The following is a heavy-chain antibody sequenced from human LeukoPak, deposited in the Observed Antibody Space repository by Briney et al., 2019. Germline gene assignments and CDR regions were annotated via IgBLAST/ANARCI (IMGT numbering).Heavy chain of an antibody. Sequence: SGGSLRLSCAASGFTVSSNYMSWVRQAPGKGLEWVSVIYSGGSTYYADSVKGRFTISRDNSKNTLYLQMNSLRAEDTAVYYCARDAGIAVAGRDYWGQGTLVTVSS. V-gene: IGHV3-53*01. CDR2: IYSGGST. CDR1: GFTVSSNY. J-gene: IGHJ4*02. D-gene: IGHD6-19*01. CDR3: ARDAGIAVAGRDY.